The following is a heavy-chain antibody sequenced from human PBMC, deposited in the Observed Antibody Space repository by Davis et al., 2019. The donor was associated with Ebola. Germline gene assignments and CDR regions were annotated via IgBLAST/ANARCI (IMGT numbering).Heavy chain of an antibody. V-gene: IGHV1-2*02. J-gene: IGHJ5*02. D-gene: IGHD2-2*02. Sequence: ASVKVSCKVSGYTFTGYYMHWVRQAPGQGLEWMGWINPNSGGTNYAQKFQGRVTMTRDTSISTAYMELSRLRSDDTAVYYCARDRPAAIRSVNWFDPWGQGTLVTVSS. CDR1: GYTFTGYY. CDR2: INPNSGGT. CDR3: ARDRPAAIRSVNWFDP.